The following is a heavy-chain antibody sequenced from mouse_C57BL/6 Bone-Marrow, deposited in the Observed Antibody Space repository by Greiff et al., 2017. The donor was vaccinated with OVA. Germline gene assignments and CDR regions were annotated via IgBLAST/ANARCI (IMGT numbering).Heavy chain of an antibody. Sequence: EVQLVESGGDLVKPGGSLKLSCAASGFTFSSYDMSWVRQTPDKRLEWVATISSGGSYTYYPDNVKGRFTISIDNAKNTLYLQMSSLKSEDTAMYYCASDYGSRDAMDYWGQGTSVTVSS. D-gene: IGHD1-1*01. CDR1: GFTFSSYD. CDR3: ASDYGSRDAMDY. J-gene: IGHJ4*01. V-gene: IGHV5-6*01. CDR2: ISSGGSYT.